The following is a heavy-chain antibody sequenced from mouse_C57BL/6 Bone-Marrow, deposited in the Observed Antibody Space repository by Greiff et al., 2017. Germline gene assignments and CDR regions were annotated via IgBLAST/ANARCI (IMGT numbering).Heavy chain of an antibody. J-gene: IGHJ3*01. CDR1: GYTFTSYW. D-gene: IGHD2-4*01. V-gene: IGHV1-7*01. CDR3: ARDDYDEWFAY. CDR2: INPSSGYT. Sequence: VQLQQSGAELAKPGASVKLSCKASGYTFTSYWMHWVKQRHGQGLAWIGYINPSSGYTKYNQKFKDKAPLTADKSSSTAYMQLSSLTYEDSSFYYCARDDYDEWFAYWGQGTLVTVSA.